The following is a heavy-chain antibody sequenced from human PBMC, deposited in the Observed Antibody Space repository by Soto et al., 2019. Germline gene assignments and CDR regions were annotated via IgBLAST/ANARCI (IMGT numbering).Heavy chain of an antibody. J-gene: IGHJ4*02. V-gene: IGHV1-18*01. Sequence: QVQLLQSGAEVKKTGASVKVSCKASGYTFTSYGISWVRQAPGQGLEWLGLISADNGNTNYAQKLQCRVTMTTDTSTSTAYMELRSLRSDDTAVYYCARVDIVATILATHYDYWGQGTLVTVSS. D-gene: IGHD5-12*01. CDR3: ARVDIVATILATHYDY. CDR1: GYTFTSYG. CDR2: ISADNGNT.